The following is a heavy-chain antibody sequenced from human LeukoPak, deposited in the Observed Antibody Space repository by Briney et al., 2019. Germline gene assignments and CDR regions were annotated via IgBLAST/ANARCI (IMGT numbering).Heavy chain of an antibody. Sequence: SETLSLTCTVSGGSISSYYWSWIRQPLGKGLEWIGYIYYSGSTNYNPSLKSRVTISEDTSKNQFSLKLSSVTAADTAVYYCARDKAHYDSSGYDAFDIWGQGTMVTVSS. CDR3: ARDKAHYDSSGYDAFDI. D-gene: IGHD3-22*01. J-gene: IGHJ3*02. V-gene: IGHV4-59*01. CDR1: GGSISSYY. CDR2: IYYSGST.